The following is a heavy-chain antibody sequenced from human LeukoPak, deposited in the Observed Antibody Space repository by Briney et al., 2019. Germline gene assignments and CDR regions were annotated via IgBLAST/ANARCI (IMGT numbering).Heavy chain of an antibody. V-gene: IGHV1-58*01. CDR3: AAGPYCSGGSCYQNWFDP. CDR1: GFTFTSSA. D-gene: IGHD2-15*01. J-gene: IGHJ5*02. CDR2: TVVGSGNT. Sequence: SVKVSCKASGFTFTSSAVQWVRQARGQRLEWVGWTVVGSGNTNYAQKFQERVTITRDMSTSTAYMELSSLRSEDTAVYYCAAGPYCSGGSCYQNWFDPWGQGTLVTVSS.